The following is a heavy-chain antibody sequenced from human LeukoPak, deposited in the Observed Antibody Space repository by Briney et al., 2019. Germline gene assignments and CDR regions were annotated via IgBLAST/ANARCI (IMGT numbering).Heavy chain of an antibody. CDR2: IRYDGSNK. V-gene: IGHV3-30*02. J-gene: IGHJ6*03. CDR3: AKDSQGYCSSPSCYFDYYYYYYYMDV. Sequence: GGSLRLSCAASGFTFSSYGMHWVRQAPGKGLEWGAFIRYDGSNKYYADSVKGRFTISRDNSKNTLYLQMNSLRPEDTAVYSCAKDSQGYCSSPSCYFDYYYYYYYMDVWGKGTTVTVSS. CDR1: GFTFSSYG. D-gene: IGHD2-2*01.